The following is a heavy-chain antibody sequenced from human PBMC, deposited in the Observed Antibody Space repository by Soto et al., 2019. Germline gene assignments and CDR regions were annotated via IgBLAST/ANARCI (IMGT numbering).Heavy chain of an antibody. J-gene: IGHJ2*01. D-gene: IGHD3-22*01. CDR3: ARDKHYHDSGGNPHRYFDL. V-gene: IGHV4-59*01. CDR2: IYYSGST. Sequence: QVQLQESGPGLVKPSETLSLTCTVSGGSISGYYWSWIRQPPGKGLEWIGYIYYSGSTNYNPSLNSRVTISVDTSKNQFSLKLSSVTAADTAVYYCARDKHYHDSGGNPHRYFDLCGRGTLVTVSS. CDR1: GGSISGYY.